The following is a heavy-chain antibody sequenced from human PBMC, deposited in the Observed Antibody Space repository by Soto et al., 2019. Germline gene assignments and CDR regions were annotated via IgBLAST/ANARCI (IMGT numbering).Heavy chain of an antibody. Sequence: GGSLRLSCAASGFTFSSYGMHWVRQAPGKGLEWVAVISFDGSNLYYADSVKGRFTISRDNSKNTLYLQMNSLRAEDTAVYYCAKQSVSDIVVLPGQAQLRFLEWSPPDCWGQGTLVTVSS. D-gene: IGHD3-3*01. CDR2: ISFDGSNL. V-gene: IGHV3-30*18. CDR3: AKQSVSDIVVLPGQAQLRFLEWSPPDC. J-gene: IGHJ4*02. CDR1: GFTFSSYG.